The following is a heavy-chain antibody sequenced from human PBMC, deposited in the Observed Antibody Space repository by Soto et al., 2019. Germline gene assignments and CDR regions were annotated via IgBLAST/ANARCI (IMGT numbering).Heavy chain of an antibody. CDR2: IKQDGSEK. Sequence: GGSLRLSCAASGFTFSTYWMSWVRQAPGKGLEWVANIKQDGSEKYYVDSVRGRFTISRDNAKNSLYLQMNSLRAEDTAVYYCARLGFTPGQWPLRVPFEFWGQGTLVTVSS. D-gene: IGHD6-19*01. CDR3: ARLGFTPGQWPLRVPFEF. CDR1: GFTFSTYW. J-gene: IGHJ4*02. V-gene: IGHV3-7*01.